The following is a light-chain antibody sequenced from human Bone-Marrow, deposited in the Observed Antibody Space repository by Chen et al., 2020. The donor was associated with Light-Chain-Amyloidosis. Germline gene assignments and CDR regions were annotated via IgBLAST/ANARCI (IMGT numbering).Light chain of an antibody. CDR3: QVWDRSSDRPV. CDR2: DDS. J-gene: IGLJ3*02. Sequence: SYVLTQPSSVSVAPGQTATIACGGNNIGSTSVHWYQQTPGQAPVLVVYDDSYRPSGIPERSSGSKPGNTATLTISRVEAGDEADYYCQVWDRSSDRPVFGGGTKLTVL. CDR1: NIGSTS. V-gene: IGLV3-21*02.